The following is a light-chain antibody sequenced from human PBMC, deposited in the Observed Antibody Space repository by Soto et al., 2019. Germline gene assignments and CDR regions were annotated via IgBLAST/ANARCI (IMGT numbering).Light chain of an antibody. J-gene: IGKJ5*01. V-gene: IGKV1D-12*01. CDR3: QQADTFPIT. Sequence: DIQMTQSPSSVSASVGDRGTIPCQASQGISRSLAWYQQKPGKAPKLLIYSASSLQSGVPSRFSGSGFGTDFTLTISSLQPEDFATYYCQQADTFPITFGQGTRLEIK. CDR2: SAS. CDR1: QGISRS.